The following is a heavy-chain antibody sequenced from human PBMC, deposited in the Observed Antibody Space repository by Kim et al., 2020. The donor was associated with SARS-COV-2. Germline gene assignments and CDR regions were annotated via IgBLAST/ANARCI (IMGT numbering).Heavy chain of an antibody. CDR2: ISYDGSNK. CDR1: GFTFSSYG. CDR3: AKEYSSGLGTSYYYYGMDV. J-gene: IGHJ6*02. Sequence: GGSLRLSCAASGFTFSSYGMHWVRQAPGKGLEWVAVISYDGSNKYYADSVKGRFTISRDNSKNTLYLQMNSLRAEDTAVYYCAKEYSSGLGTSYYYYGMDVWGQGTTVTVSS. V-gene: IGHV3-30*18. D-gene: IGHD6-19*01.